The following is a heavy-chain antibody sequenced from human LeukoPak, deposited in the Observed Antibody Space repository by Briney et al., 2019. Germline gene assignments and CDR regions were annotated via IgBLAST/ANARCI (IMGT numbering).Heavy chain of an antibody. CDR2: ISGSGGST. V-gene: IGHV3-23*01. J-gene: IGHJ4*02. CDR3: ARMYYDILTGQLYFNY. Sequence: GGPLRLSCAASGFTFSSYAMSWVRQAPGKGLEWVSAISGSGGSTYYADSVKGRFTISRDNSKNTLYLQMNSLRAEDTAVYYCARMYYDILTGQLYFNYWGQGTLVTVSS. D-gene: IGHD3-9*01. CDR1: GFTFSSYA.